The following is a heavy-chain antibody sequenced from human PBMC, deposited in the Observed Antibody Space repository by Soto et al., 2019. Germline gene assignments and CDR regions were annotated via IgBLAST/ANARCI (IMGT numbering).Heavy chain of an antibody. D-gene: IGHD6-13*01. Sequence: SETLSLTCTVSGGSISSYYWSWIRQPPGKGLEWIGYIYYSGSTNYNPSLKSRVTISVDTSKNQFSLKLSSVTAADTAVYYCARGIAAPTSFEYWGQGTLVTVSS. CDR2: IYYSGST. CDR1: GGSISSYY. CDR3: ARGIAAPTSFEY. J-gene: IGHJ4*02. V-gene: IGHV4-59*01.